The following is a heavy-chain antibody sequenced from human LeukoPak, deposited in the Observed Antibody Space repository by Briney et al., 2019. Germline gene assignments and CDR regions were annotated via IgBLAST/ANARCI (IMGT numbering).Heavy chain of an antibody. V-gene: IGHV1-2*06. CDR1: GYTLTGYY. CDR3: ARERLPLYYYDSSGYRLFDY. Sequence: ASVKVACKASGYTLTGYYMHWVRQAPGQGLEWMGRINPNSGGTNYAQKFQGRVTMTRDTSISTAYMELSRLRSDDTAVYCCARERLPLYYYDSSGYRLFDYWGQGTLVTVSS. D-gene: IGHD3-22*01. CDR2: INPNSGGT. J-gene: IGHJ4*02.